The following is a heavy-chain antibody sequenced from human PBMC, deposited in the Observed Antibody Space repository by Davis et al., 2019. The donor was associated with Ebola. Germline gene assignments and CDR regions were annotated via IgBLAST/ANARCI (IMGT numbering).Heavy chain of an antibody. Sequence: GESLKISCAASGFTFSSYSMNWVRQAPGKGLEWVGRIKSKTDGGTTDYAAPVKGRFTISRDDSKNTLYLQMNSLKTEDTAVYYCTTTRWGYYDSSGYYFLDYWGQGTLVTVSS. J-gene: IGHJ4*02. CDR1: GFTFSSYS. D-gene: IGHD3-22*01. CDR2: IKSKTDGGTT. V-gene: IGHV3-15*01. CDR3: TTTRWGYYDSSGYYFLDY.